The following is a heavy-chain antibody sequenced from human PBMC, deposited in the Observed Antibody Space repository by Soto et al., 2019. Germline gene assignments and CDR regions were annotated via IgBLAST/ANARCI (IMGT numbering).Heavy chain of an antibody. Sequence: GGSLRLSCAASGFTFSSYGMHWVRQAPGKGLEWVAVIWYDGSNKYYADSVKGRFTISRDNSKNTLYLQMNSLKTEDTAVYYCTTDPEGSWDYWGQGTLVTVSS. V-gene: IGHV3-33*01. CDR1: GFTFSSYG. CDR3: TTDPEGSWDY. CDR2: IWYDGSNK. J-gene: IGHJ4*02.